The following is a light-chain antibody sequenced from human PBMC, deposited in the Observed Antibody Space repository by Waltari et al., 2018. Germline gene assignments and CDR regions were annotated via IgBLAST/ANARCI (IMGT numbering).Light chain of an antibody. V-gene: IGLV1-40*01. Sequence: QSVLTQPPSVSGAPGQRVTISCTGSSSNIGGGYDVQWYQQLPGTAPKLLIYNNNNRPSGVPDRFSGAKSGTSGSLAITGLQAEDEADYYCQSYDISLSGSLFGGGTKLTVL. CDR1: SSNIGGGYD. CDR3: QSYDISLSGSL. CDR2: NNN. J-gene: IGLJ2*01.